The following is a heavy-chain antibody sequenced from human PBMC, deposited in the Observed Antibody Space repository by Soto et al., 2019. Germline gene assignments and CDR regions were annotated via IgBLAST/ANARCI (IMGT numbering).Heavy chain of an antibody. D-gene: IGHD3-10*01. CDR2: INPGNGDT. Sequence: SXKVSFKASGYSXRGHYVDLMRQAPGQGLEWMGWINPGNGDTKYAQRFQVRVTITRDTSISTHYMELSALKSDDTAVYYCARDMNPYYGPGSLHGFFDYWGQGTQGTVSS. V-gene: IGHV1-2*02. J-gene: IGHJ4*02. CDR1: GYSXRGHY. CDR3: ARDMNPYYGPGSLHGFFDY.